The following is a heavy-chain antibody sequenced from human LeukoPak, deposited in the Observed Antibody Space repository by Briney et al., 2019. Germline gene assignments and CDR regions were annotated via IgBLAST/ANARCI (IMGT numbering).Heavy chain of an antibody. CDR1: GYTLTELS. J-gene: IGHJ4*02. CDR3: AGTGDISGYYQDY. CDR2: FDPEDGET. Sequence: ASVKVSCKVSGYTLTELSMHWVRQAPGKGLEWMGGFDPEDGETIYAQKFQGRVTMTEDTSTDTTYMELSSLRSEDTAVYYCAGTGDISGYYQDYWGQGTLVTVSS. V-gene: IGHV1-24*01. D-gene: IGHD3-22*01.